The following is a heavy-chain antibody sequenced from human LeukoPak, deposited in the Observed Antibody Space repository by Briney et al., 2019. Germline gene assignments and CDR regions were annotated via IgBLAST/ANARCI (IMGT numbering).Heavy chain of an antibody. V-gene: IGHV5-10-1*01. CDR1: GYNFISYW. Sequence: PGESLKISCKGSGYNFISYWISWVRQMPGKGLGWMGRIDPSDSYTNYSPSFQGHVTISADKSISTAYLQWSSLKASDTAMYYCARTTGYYWNDQDYWGQGTLVTVSS. J-gene: IGHJ4*02. CDR2: IDPSDSYT. D-gene: IGHD1-20*01. CDR3: ARTTGYYWNDQDY.